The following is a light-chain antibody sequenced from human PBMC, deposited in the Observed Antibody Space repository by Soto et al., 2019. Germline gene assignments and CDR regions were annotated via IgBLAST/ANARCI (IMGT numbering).Light chain of an antibody. Sequence: QSVLTQPRSVSGSPGQSVTISCTGTSSDVGGYNYVSWYQQHPGIAPQLIIYDITKRPSGVPDRFSGSKSGNTASLTISGLAAEDEADYCCCSYAGSYPWVFGGGTKVTVL. CDR2: DIT. CDR3: CSYAGSYPWV. J-gene: IGLJ3*02. V-gene: IGLV2-11*01. CDR1: SSDVGGYNY.